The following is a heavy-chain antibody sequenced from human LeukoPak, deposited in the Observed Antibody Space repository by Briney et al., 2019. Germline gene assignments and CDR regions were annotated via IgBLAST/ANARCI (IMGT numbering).Heavy chain of an antibody. CDR2: ISSSGDGI. D-gene: IGHD3-22*01. J-gene: IGHJ4*02. CDR3: ARHSSGYFRLDY. CDR1: GFTFSDYY. Sequence: GGSLRLSCAASGFTFSDYYMSWIRQAPGKGLEWVSYISSSGDGIYYADSVKGRFTISRDNAKNSLYLQMNSLRAEDTAVYYCARHSSGYFRLDYWGQGTLVTVSS. V-gene: IGHV3-11*01.